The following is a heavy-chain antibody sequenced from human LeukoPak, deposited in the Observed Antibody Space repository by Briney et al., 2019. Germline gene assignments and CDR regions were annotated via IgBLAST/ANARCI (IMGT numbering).Heavy chain of an antibody. J-gene: IGHJ3*02. CDR3: ARLSPVNDDAFDI. CDR2: IYTSGST. CDR1: GGSISSNY. D-gene: IGHD1-1*01. Sequence: PSETLSLTCTVSGGSISSNYWSWIRQPPGKGLEWIGYIYTSGSTYYNPSLKSRVTISVDTSKNQFSLKLSSVTAADTAVYYCARLSPVNDDAFDIWGQGTMVTVSS. V-gene: IGHV4-4*09.